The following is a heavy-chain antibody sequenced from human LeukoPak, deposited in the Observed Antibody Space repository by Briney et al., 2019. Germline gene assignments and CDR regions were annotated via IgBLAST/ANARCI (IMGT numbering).Heavy chain of an antibody. CDR3: ARGRGHCSSTSYYMDV. V-gene: IGHV3-20*01. D-gene: IGHD2-2*01. J-gene: IGHJ6*03. CDR1: GFTFDDYD. CDR2: INWNGGST. Sequence: GGSLRLSCAAAGFTFDDYDMSWVRQAPGKGLEWVSGINWNGGSTVYADSVKDRFTISRDNAKNSLYVQMNSLRAEDTAVYHCARGRGHCSSTSYYMDVWGQGTTVTVSS.